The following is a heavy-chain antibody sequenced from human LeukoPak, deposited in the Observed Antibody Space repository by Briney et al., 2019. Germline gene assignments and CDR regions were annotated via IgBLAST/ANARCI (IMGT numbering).Heavy chain of an antibody. CDR2: IYSGGST. CDR3: ARSPRGSYYKDNYYYNGMDV. CDR1: GFTVSSNY. J-gene: IGHJ6*02. V-gene: IGHV3-53*04. D-gene: IGHD3-10*01. Sequence: GGSLRLSCAASGFTVSSNYMSWVRQAPGKGVEWVSVIYSGGSTDYADSVKGRFTISRHNSKNTLYLQMNSLGAEDTAVYYCARSPRGSYYKDNYYYNGMDVWGQGTTVTVSS.